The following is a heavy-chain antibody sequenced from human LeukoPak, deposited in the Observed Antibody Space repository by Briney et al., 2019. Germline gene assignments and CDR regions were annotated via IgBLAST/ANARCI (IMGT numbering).Heavy chain of an antibody. CDR1: GYTFTSYD. V-gene: IGHV1-8*01. D-gene: IGHD6-13*01. Sequence: ASVKVSCKASGYTFTSYDINWVRQATGQGLEWMGWMNPNSGNTGYAQKFQGRVTMTRNTSISTAYMELSSLRSEDTAVYYCARGRAAAGTLGYYYMDVWGKGTTVTISS. J-gene: IGHJ6*03. CDR3: ARGRAAAGTLGYYYMDV. CDR2: MNPNSGNT.